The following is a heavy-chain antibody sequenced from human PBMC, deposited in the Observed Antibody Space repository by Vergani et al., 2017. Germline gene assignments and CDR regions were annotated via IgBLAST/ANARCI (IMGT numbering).Heavy chain of an antibody. Sequence: QVQLVQSGAEVKKPGASVKVSCKASGYSFTSYYMHWVRQAPGQGLEWMGIINPSGGSTSYAQKFQGRVTMTRDTSTSTVYMELSSLRSEDTAVYYCARHGRKIGAFDYWGQGTLVTVSS. CDR3: ARHGRKIGAFDY. J-gene: IGHJ4*02. D-gene: IGHD2/OR15-2a*01. CDR2: INPSGGST. CDR1: GYSFTSYY. V-gene: IGHV1-46*03.